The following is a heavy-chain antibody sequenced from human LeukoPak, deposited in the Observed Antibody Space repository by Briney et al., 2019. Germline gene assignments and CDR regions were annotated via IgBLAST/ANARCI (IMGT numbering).Heavy chain of an antibody. D-gene: IGHD3-16*01. CDR2: ISASGGST. CDR1: GFSFSSYA. J-gene: IGHJ4*02. Sequence: GGSLRLSCAASGFSFSSYAMSWVRQGPGKGLECVSAISASGGSTYYADSVKGRFTISRDNSKNTLYLQMNSLRAEDTAVYYCAKDRVGYFDYWGQGTLVTVSS. CDR3: AKDRVGYFDY. V-gene: IGHV3-23*01.